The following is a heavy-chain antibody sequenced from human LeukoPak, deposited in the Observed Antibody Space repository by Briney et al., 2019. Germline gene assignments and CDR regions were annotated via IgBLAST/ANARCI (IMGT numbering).Heavy chain of an antibody. J-gene: IGHJ4*02. Sequence: ASVKVSCKASGYTFTSYGISWVRQAPGQGLEWMGWISAYNGNTNYAQKLQGRVTMATDTSTSTAYMELRSLRSDDTAVYYCARAPLLYDSSGNDYWGQGTLVTVSS. CDR3: ARAPLLYDSSGNDY. V-gene: IGHV1-18*01. D-gene: IGHD3-22*01. CDR1: GYTFTSYG. CDR2: ISAYNGNT.